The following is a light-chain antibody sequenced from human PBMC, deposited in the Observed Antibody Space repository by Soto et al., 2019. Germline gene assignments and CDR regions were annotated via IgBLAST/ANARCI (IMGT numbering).Light chain of an antibody. CDR3: QQSYSGPRT. CDR1: QSIISY. J-gene: IGKJ2*01. Sequence: DIQMTQSPSSLSASVGDRVTITCRSSQSIISYLNWYQQKAGKAPQLLIYAASSLQSGVPARVSGSVSGTDFTLTINSLQAEDSALYYCQQSYSGPRTFGQGTKVEIK. V-gene: IGKV1-39*01. CDR2: AAS.